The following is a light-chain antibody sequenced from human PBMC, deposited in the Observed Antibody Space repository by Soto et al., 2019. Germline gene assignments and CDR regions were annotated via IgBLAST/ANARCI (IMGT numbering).Light chain of an antibody. CDR2: DAS. V-gene: IGKV1-33*01. CDR3: KQYDNHPPFFT. J-gene: IGKJ3*01. CDR1: HDISNS. Sequence: DIQMTQSPSSLSASVGDRVTITCQASHDISNSLNWYQQKPGKAPELLIFDASNLETGVPSRFSRIVFPTDFTFTISSLQPEAVETYYCKQYDNHPPFFTFGPGTKVNIK.